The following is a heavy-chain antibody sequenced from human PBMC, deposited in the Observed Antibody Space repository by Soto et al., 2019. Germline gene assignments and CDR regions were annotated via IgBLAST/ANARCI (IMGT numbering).Heavy chain of an antibody. CDR2: IYPGDSDT. J-gene: IGHJ4*02. V-gene: IGHV5-51*01. CDR1: GYSFTSYW. Sequence: GESLKISCKGSGYSFTSYWIGWVRQMPGKGLEWMGIIYPGDSDTRYSPSFQGQATISADKSISTAYLQWSSLKASDTAMYYCARLYDSSGYYDTSYYYWGQGTLVTVSS. D-gene: IGHD3-22*01. CDR3: ARLYDSSGYYDTSYYY.